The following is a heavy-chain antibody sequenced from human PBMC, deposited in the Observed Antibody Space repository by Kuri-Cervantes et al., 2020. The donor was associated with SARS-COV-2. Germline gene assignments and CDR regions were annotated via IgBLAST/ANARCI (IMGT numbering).Heavy chain of an antibody. CDR3: ARLAPWGVTNYYYYYMDV. Sequence: ASVKVSCKASGYTFTSYGISWVRQAPGQGLEWMGWISAYNGNTNYAQKLQGRVTMTTDTSTSTAYMELRSLRSDDTAMYYCARLAPWGVTNYYYYYMDVWGKGTTVTVSS. CDR1: GYTFTSYG. J-gene: IGHJ6*03. V-gene: IGHV1-18*01. D-gene: IGHD4-11*01. CDR2: ISAYNGNT.